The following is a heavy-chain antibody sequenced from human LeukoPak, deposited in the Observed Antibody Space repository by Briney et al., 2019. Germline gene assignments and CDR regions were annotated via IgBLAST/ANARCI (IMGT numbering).Heavy chain of an antibody. CDR2: IIPIFGTA. J-gene: IGHJ6*02. CDR1: GGTFSSYA. V-gene: IGHV1-69*01. Sequence: SVRVSCKASGGTFSSYAISWVRQAPGQGLEWMGGIIPIFGTANYAQKFQGRVTITADESTSTAYMELSSLRSEDTAVYYCARGIPRGGYIAARLLEGEHYYYYGMDVWGQGTTVTVSS. D-gene: IGHD6-6*01. CDR3: ARGIPRGGYIAARLLEGEHYYYYGMDV.